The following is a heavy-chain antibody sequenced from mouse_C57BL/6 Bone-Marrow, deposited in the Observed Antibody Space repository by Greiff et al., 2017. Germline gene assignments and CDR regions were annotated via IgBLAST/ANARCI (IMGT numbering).Heavy chain of an antibody. CDR1: GFTFSSYG. CDR3: AKCIFDAMDY. Sequence: EVMLVESGGDLVKPGGSLKLSCAASGFTFSSYGMSWVRQTPDKRLEWVATISSGGSYPYYPDSVKGRFTISRDNAKNTLYLQMSSLKSEDTAMYYCAKCIFDAMDYWGQGTSVTVSS. CDR2: ISSGGSYP. V-gene: IGHV5-6*01. J-gene: IGHJ4*01.